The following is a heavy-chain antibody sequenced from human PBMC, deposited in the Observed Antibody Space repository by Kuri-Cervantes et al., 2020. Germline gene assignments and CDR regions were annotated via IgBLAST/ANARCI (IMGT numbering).Heavy chain of an antibody. D-gene: IGHD1-26*01. CDR2: IIPIFGTA. CDR1: GGTFSSYA. V-gene: IGHV1-69*06. CDR3: ARRIVGWVEDWFDP. Sequence: SVKVSCKASGGTFSSYAISWVRQAPGQGLEWMGGIIPIFGTANYAQKFQGRVTITADKSTSTAYMELRSLRYDDTAVYYCARRIVGWVEDWFDPWGQGTLVTVSS. J-gene: IGHJ5*02.